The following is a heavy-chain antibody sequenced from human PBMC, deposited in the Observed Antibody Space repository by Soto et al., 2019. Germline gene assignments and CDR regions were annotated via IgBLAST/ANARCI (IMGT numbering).Heavy chain of an antibody. CDR2: ISYDGSNR. CDR3: TKGGRIPTSSVDY. V-gene: IGHV3-30*18. J-gene: IGHJ4*02. D-gene: IGHD2-2*01. CDR1: GFTFSYYG. Sequence: GGSLRLSCAASGFTFSYYGLHWVRHAPGKGLEWVAGISYDGSNRYYGDSVKGRFSISRDNPNNTLYLQMNSLRDEDTAVYYCTKGGRIPTSSVDYWGQGTLVTVSS.